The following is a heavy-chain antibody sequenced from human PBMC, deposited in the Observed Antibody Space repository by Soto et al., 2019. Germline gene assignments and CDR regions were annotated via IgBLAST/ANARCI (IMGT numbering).Heavy chain of an antibody. CDR3: ATPTYYYDSSGYSTVDI. V-gene: IGHV1-69*01. Sequence: QVQLVQSGAEVKKPGASVKVSCKASGYTFTGYYMHWVRQAPGQGLEWMGWINPIFGTANYAQKFQGRVTITADESTSTAYMELSSLRSEDTAVYYCATPTYYYDSSGYSTVDIWGQGTMVTVSS. J-gene: IGHJ3*02. CDR2: INPIFGTA. CDR1: GYTFTGYY. D-gene: IGHD3-22*01.